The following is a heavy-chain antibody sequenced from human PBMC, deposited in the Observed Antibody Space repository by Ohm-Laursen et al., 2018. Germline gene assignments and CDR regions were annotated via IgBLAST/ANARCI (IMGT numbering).Heavy chain of an antibody. CDR1: GFIFSDYY. D-gene: IGHD2-2*02. V-gene: IGHV3-11*01. CDR2: ISNSGGVV. Sequence: SLRLSCAASGFIFSDYYMSWIRQAPGKGLECISYISNSGGVVYYADSVKGRFTISRDNAKNSLYLQLNSLRVEDTALYYCARVKGSYSFDLWGQGTVVTVSP. CDR3: ARVKGSYSFDL. J-gene: IGHJ3*01.